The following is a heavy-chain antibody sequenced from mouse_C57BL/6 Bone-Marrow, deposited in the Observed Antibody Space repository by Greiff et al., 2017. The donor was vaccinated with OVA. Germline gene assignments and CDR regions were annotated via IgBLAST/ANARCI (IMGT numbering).Heavy chain of an antibody. CDR2: ISSGGDYI. J-gene: IGHJ3*01. CDR1: GFTFSSYA. D-gene: IGHD2-3*01. Sequence: EVKLMESGEGLVKPGGSLKLSCAASGFTFSSYAMSWVRQTPEKRLEWVAYISSGGDYIYYADTVKGRFTISRDNARNTLYLQMSSLKSKDTAMYYCTRGGWGSFAYWGQGTLVTVSA. CDR3: TRGGWGSFAY. V-gene: IGHV5-9-1*02.